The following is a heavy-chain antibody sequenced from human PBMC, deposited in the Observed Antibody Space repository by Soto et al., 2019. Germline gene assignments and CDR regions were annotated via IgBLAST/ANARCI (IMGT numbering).Heavy chain of an antibody. V-gene: IGHV1-18*01. CDR1: GYTFTSYG. J-gene: IGHJ4*02. CDR3: ARVLESYYDFWSGYPSPVSHFDY. D-gene: IGHD3-3*01. CDR2: ISAYNGNT. Sequence: ASVKVCCKASGYTFTSYGVSWVRQAPGQGLEWMGWISAYNGNTNYAQKLQGRVTMTTDTSTSTAYMELRSLRSDDTAVYYCARVLESYYDFWSGYPSPVSHFDYWGQGTLVTVSS.